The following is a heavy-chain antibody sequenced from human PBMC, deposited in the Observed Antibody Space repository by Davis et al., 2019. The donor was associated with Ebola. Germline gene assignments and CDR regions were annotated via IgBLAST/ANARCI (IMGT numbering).Heavy chain of an antibody. V-gene: IGHV3-23*01. CDR1: GFTFASYG. Sequence: GGSLRLSCAASGFTFASYGMSWIRQAPGKGLEWVSGVSGTGGRTFYADSVKGRFAISRDNSKNTLYLQMNSLRAEDTAVYYCAKDPRGAVAGTCYFDYWGQGTLVTVSS. CDR2: VSGTGGRT. D-gene: IGHD6-19*01. J-gene: IGHJ4*02. CDR3: AKDPRGAVAGTCYFDY.